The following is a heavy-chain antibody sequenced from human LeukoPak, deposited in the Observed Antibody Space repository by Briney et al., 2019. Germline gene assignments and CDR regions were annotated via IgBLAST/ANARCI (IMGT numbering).Heavy chain of an antibody. J-gene: IGHJ6*02. CDR2: IYPGDSDT. Sequence: GESLKISCKGSGYSFTSYWIGWVRQMPGKGLEWMGIIYPGDSDTIYSPSFQGQVTISADKSISTAYLQWSSLKASDTAMYYCARLEDYDSSGYIGMDVWGQGTTVTVSS. D-gene: IGHD3-22*01. V-gene: IGHV5-51*01. CDR3: ARLEDYDSSGYIGMDV. CDR1: GYSFTSYW.